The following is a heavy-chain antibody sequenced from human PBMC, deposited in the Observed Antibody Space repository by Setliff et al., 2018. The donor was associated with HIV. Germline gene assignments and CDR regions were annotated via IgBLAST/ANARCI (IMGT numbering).Heavy chain of an antibody. J-gene: IGHJ6*01. Sequence: SETLSLTCAVSGYFISSGYYWGWIRQPPGKGLEWIGRLHLSGDTNYNPSLKSRVTMSIDTSKNQFSLKLSSVTAADTAVYYCARDNSYYYGSGSHYWYGMDVWGQGTTVTVSS. CDR1: GYFISSGYY. CDR3: ARDNSYYYGSGSHYWYGMDV. CDR2: LHLSGDT. D-gene: IGHD3-10*01. V-gene: IGHV4-38-2*02.